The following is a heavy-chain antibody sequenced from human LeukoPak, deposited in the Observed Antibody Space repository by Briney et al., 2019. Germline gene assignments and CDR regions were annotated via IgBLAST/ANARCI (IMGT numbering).Heavy chain of an antibody. Sequence: QAGGSLRLSCAASGFTFSSYGMHWVRQAPGKGLEWVAVISYDGSNKYYADSVKGRFTISRDNSKNTLYLQMNSLRAEDTAVYYCAGGTGAYGDNVTTYYSGMEVGGQGTTAT. CDR3: AGGTGAYGDNVTTYYSGMEV. CDR2: ISYDGSNK. CDR1: GFTFSSYG. D-gene: IGHD4-17*01. J-gene: IGHJ6*02. V-gene: IGHV3-30*03.